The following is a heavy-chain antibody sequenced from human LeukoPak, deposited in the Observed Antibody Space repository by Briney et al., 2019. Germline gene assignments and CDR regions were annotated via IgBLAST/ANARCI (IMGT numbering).Heavy chain of an antibody. D-gene: IGHD1-26*01. J-gene: IGHJ6*03. CDR3: ARRRVGATFYYYYYMDV. CDR2: IYYSGST. Sequence: PSETLSLTCTVSGGSISSSSYYWGWIRQPPGTGLEWLGSIYYSGSTYYNPSLKSRVTISVDTSKNQFSLKLSSVTAAATAVYYCARRRVGATFYYYYYMDVWGKGTTVTISS. V-gene: IGHV4-39*07. CDR1: GGSISSSSYY.